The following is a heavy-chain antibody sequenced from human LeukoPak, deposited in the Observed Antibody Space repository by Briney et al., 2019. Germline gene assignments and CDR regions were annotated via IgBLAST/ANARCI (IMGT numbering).Heavy chain of an antibody. CDR2: ISYDGSNK. J-gene: IGHJ4*02. CDR3: VREGNYGGGFEY. V-gene: IGHV3-30-3*01. Sequence: GRSLRLSCAASGFTFSSYAMHWVRQAPGKGLEWVAVISYDGSNKYYADSVKGRFTISRDNSKNTLYLQMNSLRAEDTAVYYCVREGNYGGGFEYWGQGTLVTVSS. CDR1: GFTFSSYA. D-gene: IGHD1-7*01.